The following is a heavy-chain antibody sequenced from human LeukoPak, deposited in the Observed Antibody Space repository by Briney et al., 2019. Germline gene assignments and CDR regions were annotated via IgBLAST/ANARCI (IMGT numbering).Heavy chain of an antibody. CDR2: ISSSSSYI. CDR1: GFTFSSYT. Sequence: GGSLRLSCAASGFTFSSYTMNWVRQAPGKGLEWVSSISSSSSYIYYADTVKGRFTISRDNAKNTLYLQMNSLRAEDTAVYYCVRESGYTSRGFDYWGQGTLVTVSS. J-gene: IGHJ4*02. D-gene: IGHD5-12*01. CDR3: VRESGYTSRGFDY. V-gene: IGHV3-21*01.